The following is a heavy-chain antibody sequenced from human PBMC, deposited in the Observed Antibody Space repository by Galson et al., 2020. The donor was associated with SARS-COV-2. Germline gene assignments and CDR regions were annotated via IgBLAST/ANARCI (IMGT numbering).Heavy chain of an antibody. CDR2: IYSDDST. CDR3: AKDLRAKRSCTGALDP. J-gene: IGHJ5*02. V-gene: IGHV3-23*03. CDR1: GFTFSSYA. Sequence: GGSLRLSCAASGFTFSSYAMSWVRQAPGKGLEWVSIIYSDDSTYYADSVKGRFTISRDHSKNTLYLQMNSLRGEDTAVYYCAKDLRAKRSCTGALDPWGQGTLVTVSS. D-gene: IGHD3-10*01.